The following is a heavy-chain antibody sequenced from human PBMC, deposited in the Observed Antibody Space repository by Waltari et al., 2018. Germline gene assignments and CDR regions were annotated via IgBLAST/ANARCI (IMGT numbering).Heavy chain of an antibody. CDR2: INQDGTEK. Sequence: DVHLVESGGGLVQPGGSLRLSCAASGFTFRHYWMDWVRQAPGKGLEWVANINQDGTEKYYVDSVKGRFTTSRDNAKNSLYLQMNSLRAEDTAVYYCARALDYWGQGALVTVSS. CDR3: ARALDY. J-gene: IGHJ4*02. V-gene: IGHV3-7*01. CDR1: GFTFRHYW.